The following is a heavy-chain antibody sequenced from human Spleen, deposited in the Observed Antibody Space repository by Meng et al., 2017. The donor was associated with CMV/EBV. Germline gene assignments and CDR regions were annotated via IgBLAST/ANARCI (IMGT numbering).Heavy chain of an antibody. V-gene: IGHV1-69*04. D-gene: IGHD3-3*01. J-gene: IGHJ4*02. CDR1: GYTFTRYG. Sequence: SVKVSCKTSGYTFTRYGISWVRQAPGQGLEWMGRIIPILGIANYAQKFQGRVTITADKSTSTAYMELSSLRSEDTAVYYCAREITIFGVVPTYYFDYWGQGTLVTVSS. CDR3: AREITIFGVVPTYYFDY. CDR2: IIPILGIA.